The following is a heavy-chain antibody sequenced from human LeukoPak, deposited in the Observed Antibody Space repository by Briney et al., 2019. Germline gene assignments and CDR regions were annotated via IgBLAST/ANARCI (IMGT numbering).Heavy chain of an antibody. CDR3: AKDRGNTSYYDILTGYYIPPTSYP. CDR1: GFTFSSYA. J-gene: IGHJ5*02. D-gene: IGHD3-9*01. Sequence: GGSLRLSCAASGFTFSSYAMSWVRQAPGKGLEWVSAISGSGGSTYYADSVKGRFTISRDNSKNTLYLQMNSLRAEDTAVYYCAKDRGNTSYYDILTGYYIPPTSYPWGQGTLVTVSS. CDR2: ISGSGGST. V-gene: IGHV3-23*01.